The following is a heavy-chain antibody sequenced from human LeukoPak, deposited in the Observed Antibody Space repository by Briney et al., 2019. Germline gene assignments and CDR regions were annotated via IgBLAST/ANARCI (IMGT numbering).Heavy chain of an antibody. CDR3: AKAYGSSGYYRLPIDF. D-gene: IGHD3-22*01. J-gene: IGHJ4*02. Sequence: PGGSLRLSCAASGFTFSNAWMSWVRQAPGKGLEWVGRIKSKTDGGTTDYAAPVKGRFTISRDDSKNTLYLQMHSLRADDTAVYYCAKAYGSSGYYRLPIDFWGQGTLVTVSS. CDR1: GFTFSNAW. V-gene: IGHV3-15*01. CDR2: IKSKTDGGTT.